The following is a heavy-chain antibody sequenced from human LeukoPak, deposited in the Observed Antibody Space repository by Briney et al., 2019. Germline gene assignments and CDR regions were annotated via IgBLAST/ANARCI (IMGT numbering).Heavy chain of an antibody. Sequence: GGSLRLSCAASGLTFSNAWMSWVRQAPGKGLEWVGRIKRKSDGGTTDYAAPVKGRFTISRDDSKNTLYLQMNSLKSEDTAVYYCAKRGTAMVPDFDYWGQGTLVTVSS. V-gene: IGHV3-15*01. CDR3: AKRGTAMVPDFDY. D-gene: IGHD5-18*01. CDR2: IKRKSDGGTT. J-gene: IGHJ4*02. CDR1: GLTFSNAW.